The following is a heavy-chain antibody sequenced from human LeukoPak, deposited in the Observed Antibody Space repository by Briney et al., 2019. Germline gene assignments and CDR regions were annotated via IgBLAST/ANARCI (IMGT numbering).Heavy chain of an antibody. D-gene: IGHD3-22*01. CDR2: IKKDGSEK. CDR3: ARDRATYYDSSGPLDY. Sequence: GGSLRLSCAASGFTFSSYWMSWVRQAPGKGLEWVANIKKDGSEKYYVGSVKGRFTISRDNAKNSLYLQMKSLRAVDTAVYYCARDRATYYDSSGPLDYWGQGTLVTVSS. V-gene: IGHV3-7*01. J-gene: IGHJ4*02. CDR1: GFTFSSYW.